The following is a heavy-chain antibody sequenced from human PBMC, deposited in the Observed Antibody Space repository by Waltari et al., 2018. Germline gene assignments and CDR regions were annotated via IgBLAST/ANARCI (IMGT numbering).Heavy chain of an antibody. CDR3: ARVATKTYSSPVPGRPYYYGMDV. Sequence: EEQLVESGGGLAQPGESLSLSCAASGFTFSRYWMDWVRQAPGKGRVWVSRINSDGSSTTYADSVKGRFTISRDNAKNTLYVQMNRLRAEDTAVYYCARVATKTYSSPVPGRPYYYGMDVWGQGTTVTVSS. D-gene: IGHD6-19*01. CDR1: GFTFSRYW. J-gene: IGHJ6*02. CDR2: INSDGSST. V-gene: IGHV3-74*01.